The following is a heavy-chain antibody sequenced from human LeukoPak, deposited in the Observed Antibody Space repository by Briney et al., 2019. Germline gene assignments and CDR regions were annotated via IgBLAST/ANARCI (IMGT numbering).Heavy chain of an antibody. CDR1: GFTFSSYS. V-gene: IGHV3-21*01. Sequence: GGSLRLSCAASGFTFSSYSMNWVRQAPGKGLEGVSSISSSSSYIYYADSVKGRFTISRDNAKNSLYLQMNSLRAEDTAVYYCAGDSPHLYSYGYPFDYWGQGTLVTVSS. CDR2: ISSSSSYI. J-gene: IGHJ4*02. CDR3: AGDSPHLYSYGYPFDY. D-gene: IGHD5-18*01.